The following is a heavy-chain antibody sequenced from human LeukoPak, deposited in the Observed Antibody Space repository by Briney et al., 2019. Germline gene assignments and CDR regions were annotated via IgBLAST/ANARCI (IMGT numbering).Heavy chain of an antibody. Sequence: GGSLRLSYAASGFTFSSYAMHWVRQAPGKGLEWVSSITGSGGSTYYADSVKGRFTISRDNSKNSLYLQMNSLSAEDTAVYYCAKAYSSGWACFDYWGQGTLVTVSA. CDR1: GFTFSSYA. CDR3: AKAYSSGWACFDY. D-gene: IGHD6-19*01. V-gene: IGHV3-23*01. CDR2: ITGSGGST. J-gene: IGHJ4*02.